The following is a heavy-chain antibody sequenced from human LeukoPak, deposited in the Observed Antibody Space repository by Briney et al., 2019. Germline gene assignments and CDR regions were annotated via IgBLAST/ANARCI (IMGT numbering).Heavy chain of an antibody. J-gene: IGHJ4*02. CDR2: IYSSERP. CDR3: ARRSVANYYHSSAYVS. V-gene: IGHV4-31*03. D-gene: IGHD3-22*01. Sequence: SQTLSLTCTVSGLSISSAGYYWTWIRHHPGKGLEWIGYIYSSERPYYNSSLKRRVTISVDTSKNQCSLKLSSVTAADTAVYYCARRSVANYYHSSAYVSWGQGTLVSVS. CDR1: GLSISSAGYY.